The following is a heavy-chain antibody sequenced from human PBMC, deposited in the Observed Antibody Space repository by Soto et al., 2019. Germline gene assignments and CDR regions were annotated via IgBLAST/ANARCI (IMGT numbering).Heavy chain of an antibody. CDR2: SYYSGST. V-gene: IGHV4-30-4*01. CDR3: ARDHTYESSGIDY. D-gene: IGHD3-22*01. J-gene: IGHJ4*02. Sequence: SETLPLTGTVSGGSINMGDYYWSWIGQPPGKGLEWIGYSYYSGSTYYNPSLRSRVTISVDTSKNQFSLKLSAVTAPYTPVYYCARDHTYESSGIDYCGQGT. CDR1: GGSINMGDYY.